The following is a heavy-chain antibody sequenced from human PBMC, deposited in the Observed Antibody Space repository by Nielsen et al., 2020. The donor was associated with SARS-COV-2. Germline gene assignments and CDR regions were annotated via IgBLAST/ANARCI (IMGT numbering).Heavy chain of an antibody. D-gene: IGHD3-10*01. J-gene: IGHJ4*02. CDR2: IWHDGSKK. CDR1: GVSFNDYG. Sequence: GGSLRLSCAASGVSFNDYGMHWVRQAPGKGMEWVAVIWHDGSKKKYASSVEGRFTMSRDNSKNTVALQMDSLRAEDTAVYYCARDRGWKLGIADYWGQGTLVTVSS. V-gene: IGHV3-33*01. CDR3: ARDRGWKLGIADY.